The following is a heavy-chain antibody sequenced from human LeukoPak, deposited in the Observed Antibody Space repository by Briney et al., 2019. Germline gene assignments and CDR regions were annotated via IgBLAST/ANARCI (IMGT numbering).Heavy chain of an antibody. J-gene: IGHJ6*02. D-gene: IGHD4-11*01. Sequence: GGSLRLSCAASGFTVSSNYMSWVRQAPGKGLEWVSVIYSGGSTYYADSVKGRFTISRDNAKNSLYLQMNSLRAEDTAVYYCARYDYSNHRYYYYYGMDVWGQGTTVTVSS. CDR1: GFTVSSNY. CDR3: ARYDYSNHRYYYYYGMDV. V-gene: IGHV3-53*01. CDR2: IYSGGST.